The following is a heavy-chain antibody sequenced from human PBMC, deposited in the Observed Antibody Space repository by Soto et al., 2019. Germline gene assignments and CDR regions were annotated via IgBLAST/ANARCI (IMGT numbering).Heavy chain of an antibody. V-gene: IGHV4-31*03. CDR2: IYYSGST. Sequence: SETLSLTCTVSGGSISSGGYYWSWIRQHPGKGLEWIGYIYYSGSTYYNPSLKSRVNISVDTSKNQFSLKLSSVTAADTAVYYCARDGYKKGRYFDWPITGYYYYGMDVWGQGTTVTVSS. J-gene: IGHJ6*02. D-gene: IGHD3-9*01. CDR3: ARDGYKKGRYFDWPITGYYYYGMDV. CDR1: GGSISSGGYY.